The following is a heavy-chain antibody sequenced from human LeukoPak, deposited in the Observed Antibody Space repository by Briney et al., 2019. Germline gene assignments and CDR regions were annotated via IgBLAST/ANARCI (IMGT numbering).Heavy chain of an antibody. V-gene: IGHV3-7*04. CDR3: ARDYPEYLQH. Sequence: GGSLRLSCAASGFTFSIYAMSWVRQAPGKGLEWVANIKQDGSEKYYVDSVKGRFTISRDNAKNSLYLQMNSLRAEDTAVYYCARDYPEYLQHWGQGTLVTVSS. CDR1: GFTFSIYA. D-gene: IGHD3-16*02. J-gene: IGHJ1*01. CDR2: IKQDGSEK.